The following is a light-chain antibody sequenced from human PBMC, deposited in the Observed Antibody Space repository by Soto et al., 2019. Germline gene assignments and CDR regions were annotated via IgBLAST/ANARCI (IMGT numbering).Light chain of an antibody. CDR3: CSYAGSYTPVV. Sequence: QSALTQPRSVSGSPGQSVTISCTGTSSDVGGYNYVSWYQQHPGKAPKLMIYDVSERPSGVPDRFSGSKSGNTASLTISGLQAEDAADYYCCSYAGSYTPVVFGGGTQLTVL. CDR2: DVS. J-gene: IGLJ2*01. V-gene: IGLV2-11*01. CDR1: SSDVGGYNY.